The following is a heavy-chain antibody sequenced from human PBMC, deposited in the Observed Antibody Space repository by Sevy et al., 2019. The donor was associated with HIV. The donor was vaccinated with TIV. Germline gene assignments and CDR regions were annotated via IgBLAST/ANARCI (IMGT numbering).Heavy chain of an antibody. J-gene: IGHJ4*02. Sequence: SETLSLTCTVSGGSITSLYWNWIRRPPGKGLEWIANIYYNGHINYNPSLKSRVTLSLDTSKNQFSLRLSSVTAADTAMYYCAGENAWGRGYSWVQGTLVTVSS. CDR2: IYYNGHI. V-gene: IGHV4-59*08. D-gene: IGHD1-26*01. CDR1: GGSITSLY. CDR3: AGENAWGRGYS.